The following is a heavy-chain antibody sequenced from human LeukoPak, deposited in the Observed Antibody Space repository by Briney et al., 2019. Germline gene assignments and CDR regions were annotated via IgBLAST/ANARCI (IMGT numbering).Heavy chain of an antibody. J-gene: IGHJ5*02. CDR3: ARAHITIFGVVSWFDP. D-gene: IGHD3-3*01. V-gene: IGHV4-38-2*02. CDR1: DDSITMYY. CDR2: IYYSGST. Sequence: SETLSLTCSVSDDSITMYYWTWIRQPPGKGLEWIGSIYYSGSTYYNPSLKSRVTISVDTPKNQFSLKLSSVTAADTAVYYCARAHITIFGVVSWFDPWGQGTLVTVSS.